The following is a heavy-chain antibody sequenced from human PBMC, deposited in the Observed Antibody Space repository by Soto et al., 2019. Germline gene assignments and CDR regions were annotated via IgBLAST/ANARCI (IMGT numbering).Heavy chain of an antibody. CDR1: GGSVSSGSYY. CDR2: IYYSGST. V-gene: IGHV4-61*01. Sequence: QVQLQESGPGLVKPSETLSLTCTVSGGSVSSGSYYWSWIRQPPGKGLEWIGYIYYSGSTNYNPSLKSRVTISVDTSKNQFSLKLSSVTAADTAVYYWARGTYYGMDVWGQGTTVTVSS. J-gene: IGHJ6*02. CDR3: ARGTYYGMDV.